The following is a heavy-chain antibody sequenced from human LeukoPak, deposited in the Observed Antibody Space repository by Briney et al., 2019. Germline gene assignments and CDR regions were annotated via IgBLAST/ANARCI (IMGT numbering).Heavy chain of an antibody. CDR3: ARDRAGAHSYYYFMDA. J-gene: IGHJ6*03. CDR1: GDIISSSNSA. D-gene: IGHD6-19*01. CDR2: TFYRSKWYN. V-gene: IGHV6-1*01. Sequence: SQTLSLTCAISGDIISSSNSAWNWIRQSPSRGLEWLGRTFYRSKWYNDYSTSVISRITINPDTSKNQFSLQLKSVTPEDTAVYYCARDRAGAHSYYYFMDAWGKGTTVTISS.